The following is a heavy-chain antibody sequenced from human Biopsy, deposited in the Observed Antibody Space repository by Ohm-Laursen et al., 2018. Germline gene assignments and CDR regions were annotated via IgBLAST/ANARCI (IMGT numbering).Heavy chain of an antibody. CDR2: IREHGNEE. CDR3: ARGNGPSA. D-gene: IGHD4-11*01. V-gene: IGHV3-7*04. CDR1: GITFNSDW. J-gene: IGHJ5*02. Sequence: GSLRLSCAASGITFNSDWMSWVRRAPGKGLEWVAIIREHGNEEFYVDSVKGRFTISGDNARNSVYLQMNSLRAEDTAIYYCARGNGPSAWGQGTLVTVSS.